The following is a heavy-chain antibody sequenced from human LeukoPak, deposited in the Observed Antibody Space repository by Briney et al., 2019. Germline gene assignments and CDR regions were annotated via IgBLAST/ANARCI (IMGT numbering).Heavy chain of an antibody. CDR3: ARPSYCVADNCGYWLDP. CDR1: GHTFTKYL. D-gene: IGHD2-21*01. J-gene: IGHJ5*02. V-gene: IGHV1-46*01. Sequence: ASVKVSCKTSGHTFTKYLIHWVRQAPGQGLEWMGTINPQGDITNYAQRFQGRITLTEDTSTSTVYMELSSLTSEDTAVYYCARPSYCVADNCGYWLDPWGPGTLVTVSS. CDR2: INPQGDIT.